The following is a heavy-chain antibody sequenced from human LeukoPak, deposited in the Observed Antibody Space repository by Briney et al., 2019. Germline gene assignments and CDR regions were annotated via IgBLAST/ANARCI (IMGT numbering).Heavy chain of an antibody. Sequence: PGGYLRLSCAASSFTISHHGMHWVRQAPGKGLEWVAFIRYDGSNKSYADSVKGRFTISRDNSKNTLYLQMNSLRAEDTAVYYCAKDSSVGYSDWLAPGGDPYYMDVWGKGTTVTSSS. CDR1: SFTISHHG. V-gene: IGHV3-30*02. CDR2: IRYDGSNK. CDR3: AKDSSVGYSDWLAPGGDPYYMDV. D-gene: IGHD3-9*01. J-gene: IGHJ6*03.